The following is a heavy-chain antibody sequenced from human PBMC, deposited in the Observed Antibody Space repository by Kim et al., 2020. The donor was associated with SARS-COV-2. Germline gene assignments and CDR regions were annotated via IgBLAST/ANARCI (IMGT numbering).Heavy chain of an antibody. Sequence: GGPLRLSCEASGFTFGRYAMSWARQAPGKGLEWVSTISDGGVRTHYADSVKGRFTISRDNSKSTLFLHMNSLRAEDTAVYYCEASDYWGQGSLVTVSS. J-gene: IGHJ4*02. CDR2: ISDGGVRT. CDR1: GFTFGRYA. V-gene: IGHV3-23*01. CDR3: EASDY.